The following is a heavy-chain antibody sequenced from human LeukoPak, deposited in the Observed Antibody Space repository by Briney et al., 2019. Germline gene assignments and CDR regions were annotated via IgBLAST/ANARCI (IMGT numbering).Heavy chain of an antibody. CDR3: ARGTPIYDYVWGSYRFDY. CDR2: INHSGST. CDR1: GGSFSGYY. D-gene: IGHD3-16*02. V-gene: IGHV4-34*01. Sequence: PSETLSLTCAVYGGSFSGYYWSWIRQPPGKGLEWIGEINHSGSTNYNPSLKSRVTISVDTSKNQFSLKLSSVTAADTAVYYCARGTPIYDYVWGSYRFDYWGQGTLVTVSS. J-gene: IGHJ4*02.